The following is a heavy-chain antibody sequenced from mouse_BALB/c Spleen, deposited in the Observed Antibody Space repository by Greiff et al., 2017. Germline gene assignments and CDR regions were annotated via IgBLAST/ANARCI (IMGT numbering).Heavy chain of an antibody. V-gene: IGHV1-69*02. J-gene: IGHJ4*01. CDR2: IYPSDSYT. CDR1: GYTFTSYW. D-gene: IGHD3-1*01. Sequence: VQLQQSGAELVRPGASVKLSCKASGYTFTSYWINWVKQRPGQGLEWIGNIYPSDSYTNYNQKFKDKATLTVDKSSNTAYMQLSSPTSEDAAVYYCTRGAARATYAMDYWGQGTSVTVSS. CDR3: TRGAARATYAMDY.